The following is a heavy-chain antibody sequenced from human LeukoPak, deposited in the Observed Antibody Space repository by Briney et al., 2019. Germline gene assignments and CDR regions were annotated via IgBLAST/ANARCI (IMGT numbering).Heavy chain of an antibody. D-gene: IGHD3-22*01. Sequence: ASVKVSCKASGGTFSSYAISWVRQAPGQGLEWMGWVSAYNGNTNYAQKLQGRVTMTTDTSTSTAYMELRSLRSDDTAVYYCARDDEGYYYDSSVRGAFDIWGQGTMVTVSS. CDR2: VSAYNGNT. V-gene: IGHV1-18*01. CDR1: GGTFSSYA. CDR3: ARDDEGYYYDSSVRGAFDI. J-gene: IGHJ3*02.